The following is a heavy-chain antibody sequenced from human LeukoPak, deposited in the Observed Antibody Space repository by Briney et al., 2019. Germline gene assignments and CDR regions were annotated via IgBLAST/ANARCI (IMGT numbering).Heavy chain of an antibody. CDR1: GFTFSIYG. Sequence: PGGSLRLSCAASGFTFSIYGMHSVRQAPGKRLEWGTFIRYDVSNKYYVESVKGRFTISRDNSKNTLYLQMTILRAQTTPGYSFARYYYDSKVFDYWGQGTLVTVSS. D-gene: IGHD3-22*01. CDR3: ARYYYDSKVFDY. CDR2: IRYDVSNK. J-gene: IGHJ4*02. V-gene: IGHV3-30*02.